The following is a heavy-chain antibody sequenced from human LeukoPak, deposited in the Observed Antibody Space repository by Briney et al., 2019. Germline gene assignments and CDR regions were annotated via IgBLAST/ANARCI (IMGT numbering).Heavy chain of an antibody. Sequence: GGSLRLSCAASGFTFSSYEMNWVRQAPGKGLEWVSAISGSGGSTYYADSVKGRFTISRDNAKNSLYLQMNSLRAEDTAVYYCARGDGYDGIGAFDIWGQGTMVTVSS. J-gene: IGHJ3*02. D-gene: IGHD5-24*01. CDR2: ISGSGGST. CDR1: GFTFSSYE. V-gene: IGHV3-48*03. CDR3: ARGDGYDGIGAFDI.